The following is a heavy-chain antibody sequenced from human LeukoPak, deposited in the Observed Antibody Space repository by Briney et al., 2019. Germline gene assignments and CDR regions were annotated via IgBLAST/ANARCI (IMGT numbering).Heavy chain of an antibody. J-gene: IGHJ4*02. CDR2: ISDDATNK. D-gene: IGHD6-13*01. CDR1: GFSFSSYA. Sequence: GGSLRLSCAASGFSFSSYAMHWVRQAPGKGLEWVAVISDDATNKYYADSVKGRSTISRDNSKNTLYLQMNSLRAEDTAVYYCAREKKKQQLVFFASDRKSTYFGRYFDFWGQGTLVTVSS. V-gene: IGHV3-30*04. CDR3: AREKKKQQLVFFASDRKSTYFGRYFDF.